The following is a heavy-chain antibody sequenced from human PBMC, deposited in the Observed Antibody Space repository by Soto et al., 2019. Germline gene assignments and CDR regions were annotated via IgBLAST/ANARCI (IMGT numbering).Heavy chain of an antibody. CDR2: IYHSGTT. CDR1: GFSISSGYF. J-gene: IGHJ5*02. Sequence: NPSETLSLTCAVSGFSISSGYFWGWIRQPPGKGPEWLGSIYHSGTTYYNPSVKGRVTISVDTSKNQFSLKMSSVTAADTAVYYCARDSSGYYWFDPWGQGTLVTVSS. CDR3: ARDSSGYYWFDP. V-gene: IGHV4-38-2*02. D-gene: IGHD3-22*01.